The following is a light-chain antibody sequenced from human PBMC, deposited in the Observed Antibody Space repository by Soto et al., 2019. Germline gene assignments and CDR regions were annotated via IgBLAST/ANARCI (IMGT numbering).Light chain of an antibody. V-gene: IGKV3-15*01. CDR2: GAS. Sequence: EIVMTQSPATLSLSPGERAALSCRASQSINSEVAWYQQKPGQPPRLLIYGASTRATGVPARFTGSESGSEFTLTISGLQSEEFAVYYCQQGHNWPLTFGQGTRLEI. J-gene: IGKJ2*01. CDR1: QSINSE. CDR3: QQGHNWPLT.